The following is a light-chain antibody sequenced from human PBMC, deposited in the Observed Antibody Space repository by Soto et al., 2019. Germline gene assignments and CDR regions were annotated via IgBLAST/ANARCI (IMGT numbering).Light chain of an antibody. CDR2: AAS. CDR1: QSISNH. CDR3: QQYMSYS. J-gene: IGKJ1*01. Sequence: VKLTHSPSSLSASVEDRVIITCRASQSISNHLNWYQQKPGKAPKLLIFAASSLQSGVPSRFSGSRSGPDFTLTISSLQPDDFATYYCQQYMSYSFCQGPNVDSK. V-gene: IGKV1-39*01.